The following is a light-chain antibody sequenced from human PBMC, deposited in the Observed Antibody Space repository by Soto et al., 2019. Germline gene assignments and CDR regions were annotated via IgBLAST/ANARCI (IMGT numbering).Light chain of an antibody. CDR3: QQYNSYPIT. V-gene: IGKV1-5*01. J-gene: IGKJ5*01. CDR1: QSISNW. Sequence: DIQMTQSPSTLSASVGDRVTITCRASQSISNWLAWYQQKPGKAPKFLIYDASSLESGVPSRFSGSGSGTEFTLTISSLHPDDFATYYCQQYNSYPITFGQGTRLEI. CDR2: DAS.